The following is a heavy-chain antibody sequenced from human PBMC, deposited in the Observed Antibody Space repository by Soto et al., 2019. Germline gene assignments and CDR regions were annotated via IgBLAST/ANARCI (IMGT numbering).Heavy chain of an antibody. CDR1: GDTFSFYS. V-gene: IGHV1-69*04. Sequence: QVQLVQSGAEVKRPGSSVKVSCKASGDTFSFYSINWVRQAPGLGLEWMGRVNPILSMSNYARRFQGRVTXTXDXXTSTAYMELSGLRSEDTAMYYCATSYGSGYRAFDYWGQGALVTVSS. D-gene: IGHD3-10*01. J-gene: IGHJ4*02. CDR3: ATSYGSGYRAFDY. CDR2: VNPILSMS.